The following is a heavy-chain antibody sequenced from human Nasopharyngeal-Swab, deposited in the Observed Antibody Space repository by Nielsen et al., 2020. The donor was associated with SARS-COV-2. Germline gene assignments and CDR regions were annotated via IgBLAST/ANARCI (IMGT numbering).Heavy chain of an antibody. CDR2: INHSGST. CDR1: GGSFSGYY. D-gene: IGHD5-18*01. J-gene: IGHJ4*02. Sequence: SKTLSLTCAVYGGSFSGYYWSWIRQPPGKGLEWIGEINHSGSTNYNPYLKSRVTISVDTSKNQFSLKLSSVTAADTAVYYCARLPHRDTAMVKAVVLDYWGQGTLVTVSS. CDR3: ARLPHRDTAMVKAVVLDY. V-gene: IGHV4-34*01.